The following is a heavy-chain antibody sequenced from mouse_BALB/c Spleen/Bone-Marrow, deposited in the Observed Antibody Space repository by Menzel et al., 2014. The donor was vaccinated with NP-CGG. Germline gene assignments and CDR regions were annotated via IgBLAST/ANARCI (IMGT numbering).Heavy chain of an antibody. CDR3: ARGNPLYAMDY. CDR1: GYTFTSYW. D-gene: IGHD2-1*01. J-gene: IGHJ4*01. Sequence: VQGVESGAELAKPGASVKMSCKASGYTFTSYWMHWVKPRPGQGLEWIGYINPSTGYTDYNQKFNDKATLTADKSSSTAYMQLSSLTSKDSAVYYCARGNPLYAMDYWGQGTSVTVSS. V-gene: IGHV1-7*01. CDR2: INPSTGYT.